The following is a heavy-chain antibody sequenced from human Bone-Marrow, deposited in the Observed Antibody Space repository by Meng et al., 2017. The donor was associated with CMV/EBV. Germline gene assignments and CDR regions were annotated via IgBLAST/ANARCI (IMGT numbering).Heavy chain of an antibody. CDR1: GYTFTTYW. J-gene: IGHJ6*02. CDR3: TTASGTYRDYYGGMDV. V-gene: IGHV5-51*01. CDR2: IYPADSDT. Sequence: KVSCKGSGYTFTTYWIVWVRQMPGKGLEWMGIIYPADSDTRYSPSFQGQVTISADKSSNTAYLPWSSLKDSDTAMYYGTTASGTYRDYYGGMDVWGQGTTVTVSS. D-gene: IGHD1-26*01.